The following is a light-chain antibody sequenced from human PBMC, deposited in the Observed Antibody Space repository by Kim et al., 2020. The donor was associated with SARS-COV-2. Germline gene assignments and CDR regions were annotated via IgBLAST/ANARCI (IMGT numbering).Light chain of an antibody. J-gene: IGLJ1*01. CDR3: AAWDDRLNGPV. CDR2: RSD. V-gene: IGLV1-44*01. CDR1: SSNIGSNT. Sequence: QLVLTQPPSASGTPGQRVTISCSGSSSNIGSNTVNWYQQFPETAPKLLIYRSDQRPSGVPDRFSGSKSGTSASLAISGLQSEDDADYYCAAWDDRLNGPVFGTGTKVTVL.